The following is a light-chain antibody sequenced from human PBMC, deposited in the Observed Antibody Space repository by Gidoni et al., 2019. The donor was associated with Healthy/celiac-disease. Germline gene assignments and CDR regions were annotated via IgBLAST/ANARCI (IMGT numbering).Light chain of an antibody. CDR3: QQYGSSPRA. J-gene: IGKJ1*01. V-gene: IGKV3-20*01. CDR2: GAS. CDR1: QSVSSSY. Sequence: EIVLTQSPGTLSLSPGERATLSCRPSQSVSSSYLAWYQQKPGQAPRLLIYGASSRATGIPDRFSGSGSGTDFTLTINRVEPEDFAVYYCQQYGSSPRAFGQGTKVEIK.